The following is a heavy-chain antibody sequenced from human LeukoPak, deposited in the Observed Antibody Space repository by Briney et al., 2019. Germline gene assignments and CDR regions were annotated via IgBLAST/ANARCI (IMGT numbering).Heavy chain of an antibody. Sequence: NRGGSLSLSCAASGLTFSSYSMNWVRQAPGRGLEWVSSISSRSSYIYYADSAKGRFTISRDNAKNSLYLQMNSLRAEDTAVYYCARDFRYYYDSSGHDDAFDVWGQGTMVTVSS. CDR2: ISSRSSYI. CDR3: ARDFRYYYDSSGHDDAFDV. D-gene: IGHD3-22*01. V-gene: IGHV3-21*01. CDR1: GLTFSSYS. J-gene: IGHJ3*01.